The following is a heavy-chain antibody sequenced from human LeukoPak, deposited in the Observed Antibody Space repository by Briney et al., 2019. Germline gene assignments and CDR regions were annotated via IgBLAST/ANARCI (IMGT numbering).Heavy chain of an antibody. J-gene: IGHJ6*02. V-gene: IGHV3-33*01. D-gene: IGHD6-6*01. CDR1: GFTFSSYG. CDR2: IWYDGSNK. Sequence: GGSLRLSWAAPGFTFSSYGMNWVRQAPGNGLEWVAVIWYDGSNKYYADSVKGRFTISRDNSKNTLYLQMNSLRAEDTAVYYCTTEGSSPYYYYYGMDVWGQGTTVTVSS. CDR3: TTEGSSPYYYYYGMDV.